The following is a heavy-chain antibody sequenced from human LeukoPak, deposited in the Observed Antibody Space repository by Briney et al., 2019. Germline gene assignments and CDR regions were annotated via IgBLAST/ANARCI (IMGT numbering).Heavy chain of an antibody. J-gene: IGHJ3*02. CDR2: INPNSGGT. CDR1: GYTFTSYG. V-gene: IGHV1-2*02. CDR3: ARDRGSYGNDAFDI. Sequence: GASVKVSCKASGYTFTSYGISWVRQAPGQGLEWMGWINPNSGGTNYAQKFQGRVTMTRDTSISTAYMELSRLRSDDTAVYYCARDRGSYGNDAFDIWGQGTMVTVSS. D-gene: IGHD1-26*01.